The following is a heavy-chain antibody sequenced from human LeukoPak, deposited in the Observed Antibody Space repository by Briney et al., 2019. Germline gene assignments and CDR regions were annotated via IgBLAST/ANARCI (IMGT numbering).Heavy chain of an antibody. V-gene: IGHV3-48*01. CDR3: ARDYKYAFDN. CDR1: GFTFSDYS. CDR2: IGIDSGNA. D-gene: IGHD5-24*01. Sequence: GGSLRPSCAASGFTFSDYSMNWVRQAPGKGLEWISYIGIDSGNANYADSVKGRFTISGDKAKNSLYLQMNSLRVEDTAVYYCARDYKYAFDNWGQGTLVTVSS. J-gene: IGHJ4*02.